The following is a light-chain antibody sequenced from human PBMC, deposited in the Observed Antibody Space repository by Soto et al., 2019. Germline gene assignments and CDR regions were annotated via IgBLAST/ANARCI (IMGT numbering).Light chain of an antibody. CDR1: QSVDRY. CDR3: QQYKDYTWT. CDR2: DAS. Sequence: DIQMTQSPSTLSASVGDIVSITCRASQSVDRYLAWYQQKPGKAPHLLIYDASSLESGIPSRFSGSGSGTEFTLTISSLQPDDFTTFYCQQYKDYTWTFGQGTKVDIK. J-gene: IGKJ1*01. V-gene: IGKV1-5*01.